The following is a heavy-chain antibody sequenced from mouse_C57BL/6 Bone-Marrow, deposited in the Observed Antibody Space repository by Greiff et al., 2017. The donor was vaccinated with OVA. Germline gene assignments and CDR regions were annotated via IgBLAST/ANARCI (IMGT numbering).Heavy chain of an antibody. D-gene: IGHD1-1*01. CDR2: IDPENGDT. CDR3: TTGALPLRVFFAH. V-gene: IGHV14-4*01. Sequence: EVQLQQSGAELVRPGASVKLSCTASGFNIKDDYMPWVKQRPEQGLEWIGWIDPENGDTEYASKFQGKATITADTSSNTAYLQLRSLTSEDTAVYYCTTGALPLRVFFAHWGQGTLVTVYA. J-gene: IGHJ3*01. CDR1: GFNIKDDY.